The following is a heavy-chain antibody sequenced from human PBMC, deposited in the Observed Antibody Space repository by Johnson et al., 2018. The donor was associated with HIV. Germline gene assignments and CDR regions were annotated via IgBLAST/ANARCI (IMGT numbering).Heavy chain of an antibody. CDR1: GFTVSSNY. J-gene: IGHJ3*02. CDR2: INNDGRST. CDR3: ARDPGPDYGILTGPLYGAFDI. V-gene: IGHV3-74*02. D-gene: IGHD3-9*01. Sequence: VQVVESGGGLVQSGGSLRLSCGASGFTVSSNYMNWVRQAPGKGLEWVSRINNDGRSTTYADSVKGRFTISRDNAKNSLYLQMNSRRSEDTAVYYFARDPGPDYGILTGPLYGAFDIWGQGTMVTVSS.